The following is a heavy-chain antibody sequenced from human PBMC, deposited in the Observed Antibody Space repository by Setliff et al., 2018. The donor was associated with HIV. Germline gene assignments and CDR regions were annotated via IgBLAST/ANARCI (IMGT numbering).Heavy chain of an antibody. CDR1: GYSFTDHY. D-gene: IGHD5-12*01. J-gene: IGHJ4*02. Sequence: ASVKVSCKTSGYSFTDHYIHWVRQAPGQGLEWMGWINPNSGYSTSAQKFQGRVLMSRDTSINTAYMELTRLRSDDTAVFYCARGGYDFRGLDYWGQGTLVTGSS. V-gene: IGHV1-2*02. CDR3: ARGGYDFRGLDY. CDR2: INPNSGYS.